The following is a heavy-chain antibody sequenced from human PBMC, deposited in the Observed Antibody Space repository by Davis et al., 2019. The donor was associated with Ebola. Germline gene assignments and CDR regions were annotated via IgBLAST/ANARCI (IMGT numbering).Heavy chain of an antibody. V-gene: IGHV4-59*08. CDR1: GGSISSYY. CDR3: ARAAGRYCSGGSCYGGRRVNWFDP. D-gene: IGHD2-15*01. J-gene: IGHJ5*02. Sequence: MPSETLSLTCTVSGGSISSYYWSWIRQPPGKGLEWIGYIYYSGSTNYNPSLKSRVTISVDTSKNQFSLKLSSVTAADTAVYYCARAAGRYCSGGSCYGGRRVNWFDPWGQGTLVTVSS. CDR2: IYYSGST.